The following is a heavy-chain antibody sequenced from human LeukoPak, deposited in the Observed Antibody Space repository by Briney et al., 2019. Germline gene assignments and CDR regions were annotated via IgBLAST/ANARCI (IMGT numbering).Heavy chain of an antibody. CDR1: GFTYSSNW. V-gene: IGHV3-7*01. CDR3: ARYRSNPQM. Sequence: GGSLRLSCAASGFTYSSNWMSWIRQAPGTGLEWVASMKQDGTETYYVDSVKGRFTISRDNAKNSLFLQMNSLRVDDTAVYYCARYRSNPQMWGQGTLVTVYS. CDR2: MKQDGTET. J-gene: IGHJ4*02. D-gene: IGHD4-11*01.